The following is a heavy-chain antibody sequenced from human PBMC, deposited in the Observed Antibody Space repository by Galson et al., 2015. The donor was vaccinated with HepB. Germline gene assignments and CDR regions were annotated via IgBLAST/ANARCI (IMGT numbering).Heavy chain of an antibody. V-gene: IGHV3-11*01. CDR2: ISSSGSTI. D-gene: IGHD3-22*01. CDR1: GFTFSDYY. J-gene: IGHJ4*02. Sequence: SLRLSCAASGFTFSDYYMSWIRQAPGKGLEWVSYISSSGSTIYYADSVKGRFTISRDNSKNTLYLQMNSLRAEDTAVYYCAKRKIPVQYYYDSSGPFDYWGQGTLVTVSS. CDR3: AKRKIPVQYYYDSSGPFDY.